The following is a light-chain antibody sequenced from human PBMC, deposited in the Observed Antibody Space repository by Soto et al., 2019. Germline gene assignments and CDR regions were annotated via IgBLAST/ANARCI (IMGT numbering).Light chain of an antibody. Sequence: QSALTQPRSVSGSPGQSVTISCTGTSSDVGTYNYVSWYQQHPGTAPKVMIYDVSERPSGVPDRFSGSKSGNTASLTISGLQAEDEADYYCCSYAGSPRYVFGTGTKVTVL. CDR1: SSDVGTYNY. CDR2: DVS. V-gene: IGLV2-11*01. CDR3: CSYAGSPRYV. J-gene: IGLJ1*01.